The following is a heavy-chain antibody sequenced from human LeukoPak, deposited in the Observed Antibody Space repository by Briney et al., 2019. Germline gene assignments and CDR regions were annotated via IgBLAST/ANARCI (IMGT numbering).Heavy chain of an antibody. J-gene: IGHJ4*02. CDR1: GFTFSTYG. CDR2: VRYDGSNK. D-gene: IGHD5-18*01. V-gene: IGHV3-33*01. Sequence: GGSLRLSCAASGFTFSTYGMHWVRQAPGKGLEWVAVVRYDGSNKYYADFVKGRFTISRDNSKNTLYPQMNSLRAEDTAVYYCARDPYSYGMFDYWGQGTLVTVSS. CDR3: ARDPYSYGMFDY.